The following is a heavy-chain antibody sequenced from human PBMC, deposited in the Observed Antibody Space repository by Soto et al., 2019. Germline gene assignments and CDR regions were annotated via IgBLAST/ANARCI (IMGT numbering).Heavy chain of an antibody. CDR3: ARVADYIWGSYRYTGPAFDI. CDR1: GYTFTSYG. D-gene: IGHD3-16*02. V-gene: IGHV1-18*01. CDR2: ISAYNGNT. J-gene: IGHJ3*02. Sequence: ASVKVSCKASGYTFTSYGISWVRQAPGQALESMGWISAYNGNTNYAQKLQGRVTMTTDTSTSTAYMELRSLRSDDTAVYYCARVADYIWGSYRYTGPAFDIWGQGTMVTVSS.